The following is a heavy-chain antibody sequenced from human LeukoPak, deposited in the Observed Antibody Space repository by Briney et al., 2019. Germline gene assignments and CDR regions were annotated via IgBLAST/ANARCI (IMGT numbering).Heavy chain of an antibody. Sequence: ASVKVSCKASGYTFTSYDINWVRQATGQGRERMGWMSPNSGNTGYAQKFQGRVTITRNTSISTAYMELSSLRSEDTAVYYCARARSSSWYRVDWFDPWGQGTLVTVSS. CDR3: ARARSSSWYRVDWFDP. D-gene: IGHD6-13*01. CDR1: GYTFTSYD. V-gene: IGHV1-8*03. CDR2: MSPNSGNT. J-gene: IGHJ5*02.